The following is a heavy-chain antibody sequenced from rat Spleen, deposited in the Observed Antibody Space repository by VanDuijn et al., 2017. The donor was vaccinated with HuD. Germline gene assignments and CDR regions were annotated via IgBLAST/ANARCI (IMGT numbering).Heavy chain of an antibody. CDR3: ARPYNNYFDY. CDR1: GFTFSSYW. CDR2: ITNTGGST. Sequence: EVQLVETGGGLVQPGRSLKVSCVASGFTFSSYWMYWIRQAPGKGLEWVASITNTGGSTYYPDSVKGRFTISRDNAKSTLYLQMDSLRSEDTATYYCARPYNNYFDYWGQGVMVTVSS. D-gene: IGHD1-10*01. J-gene: IGHJ2*01. V-gene: IGHV5-31*01.